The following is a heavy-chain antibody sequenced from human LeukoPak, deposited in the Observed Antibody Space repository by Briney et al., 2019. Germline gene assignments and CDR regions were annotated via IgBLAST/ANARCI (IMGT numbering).Heavy chain of an antibody. V-gene: IGHV3-30*02. D-gene: IGHD6-25*01. CDR2: IQNDGSKK. CDR3: ALIAAAFGFDP. Sequence: PGGSLRLSCAASGFTFSTYGIHWVRQAPGKGLEWVAFIQNDGSKKYYADSVKGRFTISRDNSKNTLYLQMNSLRAEDTAIYYCALIAAAFGFDPWGQGTLVTVSS. J-gene: IGHJ5*02. CDR1: GFTFSTYG.